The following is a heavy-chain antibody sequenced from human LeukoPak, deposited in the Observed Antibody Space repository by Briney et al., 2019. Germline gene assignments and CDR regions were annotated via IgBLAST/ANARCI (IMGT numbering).Heavy chain of an antibody. CDR1: GFTFSNYA. CDR2: IYSGGST. V-gene: IGHV3-66*01. CDR3: ARGPERLYYYDSSGYDY. D-gene: IGHD3-22*01. J-gene: IGHJ4*02. Sequence: GGSLRLSCAASGFTFSNYAMSWVRQAPGKGLEWVSVIYSGGSTYYADSVKGRFTISRDNSKNTLYLQMNSLRAEDTAVYYCARGPERLYYYDSSGYDYWGQGTLVTVSS.